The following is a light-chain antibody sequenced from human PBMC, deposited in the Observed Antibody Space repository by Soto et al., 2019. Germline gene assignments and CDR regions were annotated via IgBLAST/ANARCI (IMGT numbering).Light chain of an antibody. CDR3: QQYNSYRA. V-gene: IGKV1-5*03. J-gene: IGKJ1*01. CDR1: QSIDTW. CDR2: KAS. Sequence: DIQMTQSPSSVSASVGGRVTITCRASQSIDTWLAWHQQKPGRAPKLLISKASALESGVPSRFSGSGSGTDFTLTIRDVQPDDFAIYYCQQYNSYRAFGQGTKVDIK.